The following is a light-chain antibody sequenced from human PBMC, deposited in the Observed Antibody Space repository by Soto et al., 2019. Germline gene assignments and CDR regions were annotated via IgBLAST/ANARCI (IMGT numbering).Light chain of an antibody. CDR3: QQYHNWPPQYP. CDR1: QTVASN. CDR2: GAS. J-gene: IGKJ2*01. V-gene: IGKV3-15*01. Sequence: EIVMTQSPATLSVSPGERATLSCRASQTVASNLAWYQQKPGQAPRLLIHGASSRATGVPARFSGSGSGTEFTLTISSLQSEDFAVYYCQQYHNWPPQYPFGQGTKLQIK.